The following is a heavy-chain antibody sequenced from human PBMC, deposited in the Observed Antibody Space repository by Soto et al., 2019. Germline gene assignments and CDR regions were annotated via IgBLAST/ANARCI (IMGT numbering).Heavy chain of an antibody. CDR2: IIPIFGTA. V-gene: IGHV1-69*13. J-gene: IGHJ3*02. CDR1: GGTFSSYA. CDR3: ARDYYDSSGYAYDAFDI. D-gene: IGHD3-22*01. Sequence: SVKVSCKASGGTFSSYAISWVRQAPGQGLEWMGGIIPIFGTANYAQKFQGRVTITADESTSTAYMELSSLRSEDTAVYYCARDYYDSSGYAYDAFDIWGQGTMVTVSS.